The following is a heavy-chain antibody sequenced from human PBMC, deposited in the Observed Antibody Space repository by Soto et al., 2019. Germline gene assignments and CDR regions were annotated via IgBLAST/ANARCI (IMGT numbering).Heavy chain of an antibody. CDR2: IYTSGST. D-gene: IGHD6-13*01. CDR3: ARAWAAAGKGWFAP. J-gene: IGHJ5*02. CDR1: GGSISNYY. Sequence: QVQLQESGPGLVKPSETLSLTCTVSGGSISNYYWSWIRQPAGKGLEWIGRIYTSGSTNYNPSLKSRVTMSVDTSKNQFSLKLSSVAAADTAVYYCARAWAAAGKGWFAPWGQGTLVTVSS. V-gene: IGHV4-4*07.